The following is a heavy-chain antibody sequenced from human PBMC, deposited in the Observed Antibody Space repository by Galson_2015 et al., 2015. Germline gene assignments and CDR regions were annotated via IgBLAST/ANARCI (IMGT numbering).Heavy chain of an antibody. CDR3: ARDLDDGAGTGVFDI. V-gene: IGHV1-18*01. J-gene: IGHJ3*02. Sequence: SVKVSCKASGYTFSRNGISWVRQAPGQGFEWMGRISGHNANTRYAQNLQGRVTMTTDTSTGTAYMVLRSLRSDDTAVYYCARDLDDGAGTGVFDIWGQGTMVIVSS. CDR1: GYTFSRNG. D-gene: IGHD4/OR15-4a*01. CDR2: ISGHNANT.